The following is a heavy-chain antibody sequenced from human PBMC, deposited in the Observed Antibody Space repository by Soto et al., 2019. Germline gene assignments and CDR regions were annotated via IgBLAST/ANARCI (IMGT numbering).Heavy chain of an antibody. CDR2: IIPVFDTV. Sequence: QEQLVQSGAEVKKSGSSVKVSCKDTGGLFSSYAVSWVRQAPGQGLEWMGGIIPVFDTVYYAQKFQGRVTITADESTKNAYMELSSLRSEDTAMYYCARGGSGYVWVNEFWGQGTLVTVSS. V-gene: IGHV1-69*01. J-gene: IGHJ4*02. D-gene: IGHD3-22*01. CDR3: ARGGSGYVWVNEF. CDR1: GGLFSSYA.